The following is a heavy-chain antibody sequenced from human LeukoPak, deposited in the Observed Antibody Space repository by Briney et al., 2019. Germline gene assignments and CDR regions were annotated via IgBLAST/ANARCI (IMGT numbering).Heavy chain of an antibody. Sequence: PSETLSLTCSVSGYSISSGNYWGWIRQPPGKGLEWIGSIYHSGSTYYNPSLKSRVTVSVDTSKNQFSLKLSSVTAADTAVYYCARETSQKGAHYMDVWGKGTTVTISS. CDR3: ARETSQKGAHYMDV. V-gene: IGHV4-38-2*02. CDR1: GYSISSGNY. D-gene: IGHD3-16*01. CDR2: IYHSGST. J-gene: IGHJ6*03.